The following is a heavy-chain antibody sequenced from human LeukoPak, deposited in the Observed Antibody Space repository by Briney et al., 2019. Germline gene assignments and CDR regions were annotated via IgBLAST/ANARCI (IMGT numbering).Heavy chain of an antibody. CDR1: GGSFSGYY. J-gene: IGHJ4*02. CDR2: INHSGST. Sequence: SETLPLTCAVYGGSFSGYYWSWIRQPPGKGLEWIGEINHSGSTNYNPSLKSRVTISVNTSKSQFSLKLSSLTAADTAVYYCARIYDYVWGSYRPRTVFDYWGQGTLVTVSS. V-gene: IGHV4-34*01. D-gene: IGHD3-16*02. CDR3: ARIYDYVWGSYRPRTVFDY.